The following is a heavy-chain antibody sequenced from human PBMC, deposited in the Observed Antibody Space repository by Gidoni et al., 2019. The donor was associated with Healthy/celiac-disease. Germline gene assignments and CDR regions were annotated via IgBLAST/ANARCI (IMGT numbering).Heavy chain of an antibody. CDR2: IWCDGSNK. J-gene: IGHJ4*02. CDR1: GFTFISYG. CDR3: ARDNQFHFDY. D-gene: IGHD2-2*01. Sequence: QVQLVESGGGVVQPGRSLRLSCAASGFTFISYGMHWVRQAPGKGLEWVAVIWCDGSNKYYADSVKGRFTISRDNSKNTLYLQMNSLRAEDTAVYYCARDNQFHFDYWGQGTLVTVSS. V-gene: IGHV3-33*01.